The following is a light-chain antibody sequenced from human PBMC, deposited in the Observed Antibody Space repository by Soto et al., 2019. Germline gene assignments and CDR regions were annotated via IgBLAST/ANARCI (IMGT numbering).Light chain of an antibody. CDR2: GAS. CDR3: QQYINWPRT. V-gene: IGKV3-15*01. Sequence: EILMTQSPATLSVSPGERATLSCRASQSVSSYLAWYQQKPGQAPRLLIYGASTRATGIPARFSGSGSGTEFTLTISSLQSEDFAVYYCQQYINWPRTFGQGPKVESK. J-gene: IGKJ1*01. CDR1: QSVSSY.